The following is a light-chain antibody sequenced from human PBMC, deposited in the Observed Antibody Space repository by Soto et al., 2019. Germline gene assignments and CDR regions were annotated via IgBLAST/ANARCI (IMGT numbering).Light chain of an antibody. Sequence: QSALTQPASVSGSPGQSITISCTGTSSDVGSSNYVPWYQQHPGKAPKLMIYEVTNRPSGVSNRFSGSKSGSTASLTISGLQAEDEADYYCSSYTASTSVVFGGGTKLTVL. V-gene: IGLV2-14*01. J-gene: IGLJ2*01. CDR1: SSDVGSSNY. CDR3: SSYTASTSVV. CDR2: EVT.